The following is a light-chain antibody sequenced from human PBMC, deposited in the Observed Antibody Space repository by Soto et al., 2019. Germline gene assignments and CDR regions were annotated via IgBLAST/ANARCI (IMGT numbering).Light chain of an antibody. CDR3: SSYTSSSTDV. CDR2: DVS. J-gene: IGLJ1*01. CDR1: SSDVGGYNY. V-gene: IGLV2-14*01. Sequence: SSLAQPASVCWSPWQSVTLSCTGTSSDVGGYNYVSWYQQHPGKAPKLMIYDVSNRPSGVSSRFSGSKSGNTASLTISGLQAEDEADYYCSSYTSSSTDVFGTGTKVTVL.